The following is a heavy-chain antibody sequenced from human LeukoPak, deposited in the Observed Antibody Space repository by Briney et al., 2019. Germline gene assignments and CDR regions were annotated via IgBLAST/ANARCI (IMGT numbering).Heavy chain of an antibody. Sequence: AETPSLTCTHSGGSISRDNYCWGWIRQPPVKGLEWIGSFCYGRSSYNSPSLKSRVTISVDTSKNQLSLKLRSVTAADTAVYYCVRSRMGDGYNFAYWGQGILVTV. J-gene: IGHJ4*02. D-gene: IGHD5-24*01. CDR1: GGSISRDNYC. V-gene: IGHV4-39*01. CDR3: VRSRMGDGYNFAY. CDR2: FCYGRSS.